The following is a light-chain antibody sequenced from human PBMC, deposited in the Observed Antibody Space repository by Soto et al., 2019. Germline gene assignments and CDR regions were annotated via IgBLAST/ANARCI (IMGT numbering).Light chain of an antibody. CDR1: RSDVGGYNY. J-gene: IGLJ1*01. Sequence: QSVLTQPPSRSGCPGASVTICCTGTRSDVGGYNYVSWYQQHPGKAPKLMIYEVSKRPSGVPDRFSGSKSGNTASLTVSGLLAEEEADYYCSSYAGRNNFVFVTVTNVTVL. CDR2: EVS. V-gene: IGLV2-8*01. CDR3: SSYAGRNNFV.